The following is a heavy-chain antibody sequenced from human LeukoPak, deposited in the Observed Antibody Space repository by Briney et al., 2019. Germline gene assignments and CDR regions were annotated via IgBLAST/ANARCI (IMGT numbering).Heavy chain of an antibody. CDR1: GFTFSSYA. V-gene: IGHV3-30-3*01. D-gene: IGHD3-9*01. Sequence: GESLKISCATSGFTFSSYAMHRVRQAPGKGLEWVAVISYDGSNKYYADSVKGRFTISRDNSKNTLYLQMNSLRAEDTAVYYCARAPFVLRHFDWPTYYFDYWGQGTLVTVSS. J-gene: IGHJ4*02. CDR2: ISYDGSNK. CDR3: ARAPFVLRHFDWPTYYFDY.